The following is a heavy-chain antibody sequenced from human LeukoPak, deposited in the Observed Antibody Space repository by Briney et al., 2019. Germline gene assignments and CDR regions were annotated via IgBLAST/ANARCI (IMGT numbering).Heavy chain of an antibody. CDR3: ARADYSSSWYISGAFDY. D-gene: IGHD6-13*01. Sequence: PSETLSLTCTVSGGSVSSGSYYWSWIRQPPGKGLEWIGYIYYSGSTNYNPSLKSRVTISVDTSKNQFSLKLSSVTAADTAVYYCARADYSSSWYISGAFDYWGQETLVTVSS. CDR1: GGSVSSGSYY. J-gene: IGHJ4*02. CDR2: IYYSGST. V-gene: IGHV4-61*01.